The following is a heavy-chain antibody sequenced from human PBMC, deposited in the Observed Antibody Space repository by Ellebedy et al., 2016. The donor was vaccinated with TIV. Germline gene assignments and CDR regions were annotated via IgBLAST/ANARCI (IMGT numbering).Heavy chain of an antibody. CDR1: GGTFSSYA. D-gene: IGHD4-17*01. CDR2: IIPIFGTA. V-gene: IGHV1-69*13. CDR3: ARSDYGDYNYYYYYGMDV. Sequence: SVKVSCXASGGTFSSYAISWVRQAPGQGLEWMGGIIPIFGTANYAQKFQGRVTITADESTSTAYMELSSLRSEDTAVYHCARSDYGDYNYYYYYGMDVWGQGTTVTVSS. J-gene: IGHJ6*02.